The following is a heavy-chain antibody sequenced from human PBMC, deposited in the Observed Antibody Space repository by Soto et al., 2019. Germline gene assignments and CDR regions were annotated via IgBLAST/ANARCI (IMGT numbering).Heavy chain of an antibody. J-gene: IGHJ5*02. CDR2: IYYSGST. Sequence: QKLRLRYTGSAGTPRSGGYHGSWIRQQPGKGLEWIGYIYYSGSTYYNPSLKSRVTISVDTSKNQFSLKLSSVSAAETAVYYCARSIHPWGQGSLVTV. V-gene: IGHV4-31*03. CDR3: ARSIHP. CDR1: AGTPRSGGYH.